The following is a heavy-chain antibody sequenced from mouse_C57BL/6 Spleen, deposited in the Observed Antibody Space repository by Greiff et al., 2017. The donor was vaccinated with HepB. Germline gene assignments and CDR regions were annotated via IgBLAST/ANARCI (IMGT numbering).Heavy chain of an antibody. Sequence: VQLQQPGAELVKPGASVKLSCKASGYTFTSYWMHWVKQRPGQGLEWIGMIHPNSGSTNYNEKFKSKATLTVDKSSSTAYMQLSSLTSEDSAVYYCARDYYGSSYPYGAMDYWGQGTSVTVSS. J-gene: IGHJ4*01. CDR1: GYTFTSYW. CDR3: ARDYYGSSYPYGAMDY. CDR2: IHPNSGST. V-gene: IGHV1-64*01. D-gene: IGHD1-1*01.